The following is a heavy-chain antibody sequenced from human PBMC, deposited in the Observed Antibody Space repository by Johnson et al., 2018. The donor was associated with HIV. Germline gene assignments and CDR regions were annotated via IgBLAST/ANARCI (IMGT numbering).Heavy chain of an antibody. Sequence: QVQLVESGGALVQPGGSLRLSCAASNFTFKDYYMNWIRQAPGKGLEWVAVISYDGSNKYYADSVKGRFTISRDNSKNTLHLQMNSLRAEDTAVYYCAKDGATRAFDIWGQGTMVTVSS. CDR3: AKDGATRAFDI. D-gene: IGHD1-26*01. CDR1: NFTFKDYY. V-gene: IGHV3-30*18. CDR2: ISYDGSNK. J-gene: IGHJ3*02.